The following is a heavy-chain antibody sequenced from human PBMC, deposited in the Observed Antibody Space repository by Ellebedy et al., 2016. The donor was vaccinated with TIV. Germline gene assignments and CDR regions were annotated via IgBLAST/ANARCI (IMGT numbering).Heavy chain of an antibody. D-gene: IGHD1-26*01. Sequence: AASVKVSCKASGYTFTSYGITWVRQAHGQGLEWMGWISPYDGNTNYAQKLQGRVTMTTDTSTSTVYMELRSLRSDDTAVYYCARDLVGATPVDYWGQGTLVIVSS. V-gene: IGHV1-18*04. J-gene: IGHJ4*02. CDR1: GYTFTSYG. CDR2: ISPYDGNT. CDR3: ARDLVGATPVDY.